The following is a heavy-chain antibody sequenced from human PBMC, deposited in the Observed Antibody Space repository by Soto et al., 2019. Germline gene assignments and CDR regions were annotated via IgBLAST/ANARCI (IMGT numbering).Heavy chain of an antibody. V-gene: IGHV1-18*01. D-gene: IGHD5-18*01. CDR3: ARGPVDTAMALEDYYYYYGMDV. J-gene: IGHJ6*02. CDR2: ISAYNGNT. CDR1: GYTFTSYG. Sequence: QVQLVQSGAEVKKPGASVKVSCKASGYTFTSYGISWVRQAPGQGLEWMGWISAYNGNTNYAQKLQGRVTMTTDTSTSTAYMELRSLRSDDTAVYYCARGPVDTAMALEDYYYYYGMDVWGQGTTVTVSS.